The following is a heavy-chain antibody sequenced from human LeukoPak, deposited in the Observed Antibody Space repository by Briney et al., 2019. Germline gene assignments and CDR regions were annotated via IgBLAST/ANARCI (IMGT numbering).Heavy chain of an antibody. D-gene: IGHD2-21*02. CDR1: GFTFSSYS. CDR2: ISGSGGRT. V-gene: IGHV3-23*01. CDR3: AKEPRHCGGDCFSLLDY. J-gene: IGHJ4*02. Sequence: GESLKISCAASGFTFSSYSMSWVRQAPGKGLEWVSLISGSGGRTYYADSVKGRFTISRDNSKNTLYLQMNSLRAEDTAVFYCAKEPRHCGGDCFSLLDYWGQGTLVTVSS.